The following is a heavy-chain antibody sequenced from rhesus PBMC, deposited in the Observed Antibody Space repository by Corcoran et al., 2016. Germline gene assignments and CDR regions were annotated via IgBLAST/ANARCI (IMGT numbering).Heavy chain of an antibody. Sequence: QVQLVQSGAEVKKPGSSVKVTCKASGYSFTDNHMHWVRQAPGQGLAWRGGYNPETGGTYQPQKFQGRVTMTRDTSPSTASMELSSLRSEDTAVYYCARSLDVWGRGVLVTVSS. V-gene: IGHV1-138*01. CDR3: ARSLDV. CDR2: YNPETGGT. CDR1: GYSFTDNH. J-gene: IGHJ5-2*02.